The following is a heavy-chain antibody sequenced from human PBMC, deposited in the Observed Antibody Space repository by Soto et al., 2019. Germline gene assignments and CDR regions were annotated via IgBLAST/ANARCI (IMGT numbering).Heavy chain of an antibody. CDR3: ARGSGPNYFDY. V-gene: IGHV4-61*01. D-gene: IGHD6-19*01. CDR1: GGSVRSGSYY. J-gene: IGHJ4*02. CDR2: IYYSGST. Sequence: TSETLSLTCTVSGGSVRSGSYYWSWIRQPPGKGLEWIGYIYYSGSTNYNPSLKSRVTISVDTSKNQFSLKLSSVTAADTAVYYCARGSGPNYFDYWGQGTLVTVSS.